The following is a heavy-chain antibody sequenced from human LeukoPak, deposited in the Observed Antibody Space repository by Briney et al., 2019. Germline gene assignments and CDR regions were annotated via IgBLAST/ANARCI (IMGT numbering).Heavy chain of an antibody. D-gene: IGHD2-2*01. CDR2: ISAYNGNT. J-gene: IGHJ4*02. Sequence: ASVKASCKASGYTFTSYGISWVRQAPGQGLEWMGWISAYNGNTNYAQKLQGRVTMTTDTSTSTAYMELRSLRSGDTAVYYCARVACSSTSCPPDYWGQGTLVTVSS. CDR1: GYTFTSYG. V-gene: IGHV1-18*01. CDR3: ARVACSSTSCPPDY.